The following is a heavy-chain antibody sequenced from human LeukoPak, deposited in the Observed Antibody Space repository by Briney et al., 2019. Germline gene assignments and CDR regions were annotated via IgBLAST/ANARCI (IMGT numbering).Heavy chain of an antibody. CDR3: AGDRVDTAMVLGFDP. Sequence: PSETLSLTCIVSGGSISSYYWSWIRQPAGKGLEWIGRIYTSGSTNYNPSLKSRVTMSVDTSENQFSLKLSSVTAADTAVYYCAGDRVDTAMVLGFDPWGQGTLVTVSS. D-gene: IGHD5-18*01. J-gene: IGHJ5*02. CDR2: IYTSGST. CDR1: GGSISSYY. V-gene: IGHV4-4*07.